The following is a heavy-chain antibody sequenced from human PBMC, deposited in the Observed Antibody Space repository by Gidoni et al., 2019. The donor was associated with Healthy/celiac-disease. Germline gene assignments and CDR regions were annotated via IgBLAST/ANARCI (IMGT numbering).Heavy chain of an antibody. J-gene: IGHJ6*02. CDR3: AKSGSAAKGYYYYGMDV. CDR1: GFTFSSYA. D-gene: IGHD2-2*01. V-gene: IGHV3-23*04. Sequence: EVQLVESGGGLVQPGGSLRLCCAASGFTFSSYAMSWVRQAPGKGLEWVSAISGSGGSTYYADSVKGRFTISRDNSKNTLYLQMNSLRAEDTAVYYCAKSGSAAKGYYYYGMDVWGQGTTVTVSS. CDR2: ISGSGGST.